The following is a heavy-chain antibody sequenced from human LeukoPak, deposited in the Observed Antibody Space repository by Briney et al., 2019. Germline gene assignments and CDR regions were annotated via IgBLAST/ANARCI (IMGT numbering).Heavy chain of an antibody. Sequence: PSETLSLTCTVSGGSISSSSYCWGWIRQPPGKGLEWIGSIYYSGSTYYNPSLKSRVTISVDTSKNQFSLKLSSVTAADTAVYYCARCPAYGSGSYYGYFDYWGQGTLVTVSS. CDR2: IYYSGST. CDR1: GGSISSSSYC. D-gene: IGHD3-10*01. J-gene: IGHJ4*03. CDR3: ARCPAYGSGSYYGYFDY. V-gene: IGHV4-39*07.